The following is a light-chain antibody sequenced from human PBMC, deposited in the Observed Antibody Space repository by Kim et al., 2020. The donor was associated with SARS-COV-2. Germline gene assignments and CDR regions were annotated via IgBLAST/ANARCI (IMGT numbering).Light chain of an antibody. J-gene: IGLJ2*01. Sequence: QSALTQPASVSVSPGQSITISCTGSGSDLVGFNYVTWYQQHRDKAPKLIIYDVVHRPSGVSSRFSGSKSGYTASLSISGLEADDEAIYYCSSYTSSTTIVFGGGTQLTVL. CDR2: DVV. CDR1: GSDLVGFNY. V-gene: IGLV2-14*03. CDR3: SSYTSSTTIV.